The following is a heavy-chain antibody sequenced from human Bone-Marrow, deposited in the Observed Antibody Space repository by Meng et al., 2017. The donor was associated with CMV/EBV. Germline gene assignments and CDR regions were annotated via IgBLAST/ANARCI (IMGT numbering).Heavy chain of an antibody. CDR3: ASSRGGRSGYSGYVHWFDP. Sequence: IRICNWWSWLRQPPVLGLAWIREIYHSASTNSNPSLKSRVAISVDKSKNQFSLKLSSVPAADTAVYYCASSRGGRSGYSGYVHWFDPWGQGTLVTVSS. J-gene: IGHJ5*02. D-gene: IGHD5-12*01. CDR2: IYHSAST. CDR1: IRICNW. V-gene: IGHV4-4*02.